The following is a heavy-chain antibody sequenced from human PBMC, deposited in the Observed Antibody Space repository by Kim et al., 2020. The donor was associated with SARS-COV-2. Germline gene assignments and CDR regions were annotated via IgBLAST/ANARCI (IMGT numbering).Heavy chain of an antibody. J-gene: IGHJ6*02. CDR3: ARGLAQGSLSIRSERYGMDV. CDR2: ISAYHGHT. Sequence: ASVKVSCKASGYTFSSYGISWVRQAPGQGLEWMGWISAYHGHTNYAQKLQGRVTMTTDTSTSTAYMELRSLRSDDTAVDYCARGLAQGSLSIRSERYGMDVWGQGTTVTVSS. D-gene: IGHD5-12*01. CDR1: GYTFSSYG. V-gene: IGHV1-18*01.